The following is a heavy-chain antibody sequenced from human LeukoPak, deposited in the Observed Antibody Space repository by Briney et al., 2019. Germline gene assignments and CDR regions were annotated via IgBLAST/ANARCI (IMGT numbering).Heavy chain of an antibody. D-gene: IGHD2-15*01. CDR1: GYSISSGYY. V-gene: IGHV4-38-2*02. Sequence: SETLSLTCTVSGYSISSGYYWGWIRQPPGKGLEWIGSIYHSGSTYYNPSLKSRVTISVDTSKNQFSLKLSSVTAADTAVYYCARALGYCSGGSCYPWFDYWGQGTLVTVSS. CDR3: ARALGYCSGGSCYPWFDY. J-gene: IGHJ4*02. CDR2: IYHSGST.